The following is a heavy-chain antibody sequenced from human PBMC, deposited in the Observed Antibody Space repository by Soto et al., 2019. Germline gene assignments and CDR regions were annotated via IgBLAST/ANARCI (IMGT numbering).Heavy chain of an antibody. CDR1: RFTFSSYA. D-gene: IGHD6-19*01. CDR3: AKAVEQWLIQTGWFDP. CDR2: IIGSGRST. Sequence: EVQLLESGGGLVQPGGSLRLSCAASRFTFSSYAMSWVRQAPGKGMEWVSGIIGSGRSTYYTDSVKGRFTISRDNSTNTLYLQMNSLRVEDTAVYYCAKAVEQWLIQTGWFDPWGQGTLVTVSS. V-gene: IGHV3-23*01. J-gene: IGHJ5*02.